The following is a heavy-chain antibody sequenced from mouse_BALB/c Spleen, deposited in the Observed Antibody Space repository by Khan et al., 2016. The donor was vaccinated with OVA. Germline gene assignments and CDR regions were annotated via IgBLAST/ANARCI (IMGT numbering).Heavy chain of an antibody. D-gene: IGHD2-10*02. CDR2: ISYSGNT. CDR3: ARVYGGDFDY. V-gene: IGHV3-2*02. CDR1: GYSITSDYA. J-gene: IGHJ2*01. Sequence: EVQFVESGPGLVKPSQSLSLTCTVTGYSITSDYAWNWIRQFPGNKLEWMGYISYSGNTNYNPSLKSRISITRDTSKNQFFLQLNSVTTEDTATYYCARVYGGDFDYWGQGTTLTVSS.